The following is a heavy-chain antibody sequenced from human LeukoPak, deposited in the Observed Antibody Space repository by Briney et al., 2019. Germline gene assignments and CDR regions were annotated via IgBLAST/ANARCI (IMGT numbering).Heavy chain of an antibody. CDR2: ISGSGGST. V-gene: IGHV3-23*01. CDR3: ARTRYSGYDYAY. J-gene: IGHJ4*02. CDR1: GFTFSSYA. Sequence: PGGSLRLSCAASGFTFSSYAMSWVRQAPGKGLEWVSAISGSGGSTYYADSVKGRFTISRDNSKNTLYLQMNSLRAEDTAVYYCARTRYSGYDYAYWGQGTLVTVSS. D-gene: IGHD5-12*01.